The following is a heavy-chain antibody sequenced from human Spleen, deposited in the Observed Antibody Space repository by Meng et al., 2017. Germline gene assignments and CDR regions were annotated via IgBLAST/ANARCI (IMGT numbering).Heavy chain of an antibody. CDR2: IYHSVST. V-gene: IGHV4-4*02. CDR1: GVPISSSNW. CDR3: ARCNYRYSGNYFDP. Sequence: VQANQSSPGLGNPSWTLSPPCAASGVPISSSNWWSCGLQPPGKGLEWIGEIYHSVSTNYNPSLKSRVTISLDQSKNQFSLKLSSVTAADTAVYYCARCNYRYSGNYFDPWGQGTLVTVSS. J-gene: IGHJ5*02. D-gene: IGHD3-16*02.